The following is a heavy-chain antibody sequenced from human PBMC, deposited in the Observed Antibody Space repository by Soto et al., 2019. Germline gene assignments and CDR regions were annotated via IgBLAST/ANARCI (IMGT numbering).Heavy chain of an antibody. CDR1: GGSISSYY. V-gene: IGHV4-59*08. Sequence: QVQLQESGPGLVKPSETLSLTCTVSGGSISSYYWSWIRQPPGKGLEWIGYIYYSGSTNYNPSLKVRATIPVDTSKNQFSLKLSSVTAADTAVYYCARRHAAYYDILTGFRGGFDPWGQGTLVTVSS. CDR2: IYYSGST. CDR3: ARRHAAYYDILTGFRGGFDP. D-gene: IGHD3-9*01. J-gene: IGHJ5*02.